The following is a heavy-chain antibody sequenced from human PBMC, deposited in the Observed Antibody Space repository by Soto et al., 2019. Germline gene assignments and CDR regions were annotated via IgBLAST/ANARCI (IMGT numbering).Heavy chain of an antibody. Sequence: GGSLRLSCAASGFTFSSYAMHWVRQAPGKGLEWVAVISYDGSNKYYADSVKGRFTISRDNSKNTLYLQMNSLRAEDTAVYYFARGPLTYYYDSSGYYSDYWGQGTLVTVSS. CDR2: ISYDGSNK. J-gene: IGHJ4*02. D-gene: IGHD3-22*01. CDR3: ARGPLTYYYDSSGYYSDY. V-gene: IGHV3-30-3*01. CDR1: GFTFSSYA.